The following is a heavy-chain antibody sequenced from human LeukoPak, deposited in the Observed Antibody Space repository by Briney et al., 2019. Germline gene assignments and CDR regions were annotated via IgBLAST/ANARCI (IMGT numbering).Heavy chain of an antibody. CDR2: ISSSGSTI. CDR3: ARGVYFDWLIDY. CDR1: GFTFSSYE. Sequence: GGSLRLSCAASGFTFSSYEMNWVRQAPGKGLEWVSYISSSGSTIYYADSVKGRFTISRDNAKNSLYLQMNSLRAEDTAAYYCARGVYFDWLIDYWGQGTLVTVSS. J-gene: IGHJ4*02. D-gene: IGHD3-9*01. V-gene: IGHV3-48*03.